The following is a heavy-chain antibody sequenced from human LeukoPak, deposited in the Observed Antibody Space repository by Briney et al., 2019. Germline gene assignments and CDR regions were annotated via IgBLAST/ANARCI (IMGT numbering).Heavy chain of an antibody. V-gene: IGHV3-23*01. CDR2: ISGSGDNT. D-gene: IGHD3-10*02. CDR1: GFTFSTYA. CDR3: AELGITMIGGV. Sequence: GGSLRLSCAASGFTFSTYAMSWVRQAPGKGLEWVSVISGSGDNTNYADSVKGRFTISRDNAKNSLYLQMNSLRAEDTAVYYCAELGITMIGGVWGKGPTVTISS. J-gene: IGHJ6*04.